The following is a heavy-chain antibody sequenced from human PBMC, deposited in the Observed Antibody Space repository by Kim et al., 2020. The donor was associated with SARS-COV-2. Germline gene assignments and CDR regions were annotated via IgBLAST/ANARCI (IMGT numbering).Heavy chain of an antibody. J-gene: IGHJ5*02. Sequence: NYTPSLKSRVTISVDPSKNQFSLKLSSVTAADTAVYYCARNPVYNNWFDPWGQGTLVTVSS. CDR3: ARNPVYNNWFDP. D-gene: IGHD2-8*01. V-gene: IGHV4-34*01.